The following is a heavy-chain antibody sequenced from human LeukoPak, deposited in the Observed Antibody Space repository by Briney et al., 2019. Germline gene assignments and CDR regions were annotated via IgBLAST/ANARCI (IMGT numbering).Heavy chain of an antibody. CDR1: GYTFTGYY. J-gene: IGHJ5*02. V-gene: IGHV1-2*04. CDR3: ARGLRITIFGVVKNWFDP. CDR2: INPNSGGT. D-gene: IGHD3-3*01. Sequence: ASVKVFCKASGYTFTGYYMHWVRQAPGQGLEWMGWINPNSGGTNYAQKFQGWVTMTRDTSISTAYMELSRLRSDDTAVYHCARGLRITIFGVVKNWFDPWGQGTLVTVSS.